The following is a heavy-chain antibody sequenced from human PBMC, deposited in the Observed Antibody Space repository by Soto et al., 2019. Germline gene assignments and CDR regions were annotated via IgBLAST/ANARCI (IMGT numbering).Heavy chain of an antibody. J-gene: IGHJ5*02. V-gene: IGHV4-31*03. CDR3: ARRYFDWLHWFDP. D-gene: IGHD3-9*01. CDR2: IYYSGST. CDR1: GVSISSGGYY. Sequence: SETLSLTCTVSGVSISSGGYYWSWIRQHPGKGLEWIGYIYYSGSTYYNPSLKSRVTISVDTSKNQFSLKLSSVTAADTAVYYCARRYFDWLHWFDPWGQGTLVTVSS.